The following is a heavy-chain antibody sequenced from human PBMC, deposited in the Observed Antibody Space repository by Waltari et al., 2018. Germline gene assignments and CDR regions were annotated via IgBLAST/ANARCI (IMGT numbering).Heavy chain of an antibody. V-gene: IGHV4-34*01. CDR3: ARVYDSSGYYYGRWGFDY. CDR2: INNSGST. J-gene: IGHJ4*02. CDR1: GGSVSVYC. Sequence: QVQLQKWGAGLLKPSEALFRTSAVYGGSVSVYCWSWIRHPPGNGLEWIGEINNSGSTNYNPSLKSRVTISVDTSKNQFSLKLSSVTAADTAVYYCARVYDSSGYYYGRWGFDYWGQGTLVTVSS. D-gene: IGHD3-22*01.